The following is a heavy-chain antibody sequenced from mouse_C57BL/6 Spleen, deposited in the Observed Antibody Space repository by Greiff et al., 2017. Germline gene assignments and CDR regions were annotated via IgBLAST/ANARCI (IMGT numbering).Heavy chain of an antibody. D-gene: IGHD3-3*01. CDR1: GYTFTSYW. Sequence: QVQLQQSGAELVMPGASVKLSCKASGYTFTSYWMHWVKQRPGQGLEWIGEIDPSDSYTNYNQKFKGKSTLTVDKSSSTAYMQLSSLTSEDSAVYYCARAGRGGYWGQGTTLTVSS. CDR2: IDPSDSYT. J-gene: IGHJ2*01. V-gene: IGHV1-69*01. CDR3: ARAGRGGY.